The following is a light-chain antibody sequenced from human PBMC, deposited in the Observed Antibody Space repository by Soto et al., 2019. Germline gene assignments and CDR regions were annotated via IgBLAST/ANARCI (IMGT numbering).Light chain of an antibody. J-gene: IGLJ1*01. CDR3: CSYAGDKTYV. CDR1: SSDVGGYNY. V-gene: IGLV2-8*01. Sequence: QSVLAQPPSASGSPGQSVTISCTGTSSDVGGYNYVSWYQQHPGKVPKLIIYEASKRPSGVSNRFSGSQPGNTASLTVSGLQAEDEADYYCCSYAGDKTYVFGSGTKVTVL. CDR2: EAS.